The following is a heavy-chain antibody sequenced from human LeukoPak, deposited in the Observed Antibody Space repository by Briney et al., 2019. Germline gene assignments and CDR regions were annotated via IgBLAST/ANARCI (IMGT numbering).Heavy chain of an antibody. CDR2: IYTSGST. D-gene: IGHD2-2*01. CDR3: ARVKCSSTSCYQFDY. J-gene: IGHJ4*02. Sequence: PSETLSLTCTVSGGSISSYYWSWLRQPAGKGLEWIGRIYTSGSTNYNPSLKSRVTMSVDTSKNQFSLKLSSVTAADTAVYYCARVKCSSTSCYQFDYWGQGTLVTVSS. CDR1: GGSISSYY. V-gene: IGHV4-4*07.